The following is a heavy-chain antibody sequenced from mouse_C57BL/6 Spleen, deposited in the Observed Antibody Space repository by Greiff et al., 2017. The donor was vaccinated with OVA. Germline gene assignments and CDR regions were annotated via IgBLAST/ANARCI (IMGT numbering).Heavy chain of an antibody. CDR1: GYTFTNYW. V-gene: IGHV1-63*01. J-gene: IGHJ1*03. D-gene: IGHD2-5*01. CDR3: STSPYYSKWYFDV. Sequence: VQLQESGAELVRPGTSVKMSCKASGYTFTNYWIGWAKQRPGHGLEWIGDIYPGGGYTNYNEKFKGKATLTADKSSSTAYMQFSSLTSEDSAIYYGSTSPYYSKWYFDVWGTGTTVTVAS. CDR2: IYPGGGYT.